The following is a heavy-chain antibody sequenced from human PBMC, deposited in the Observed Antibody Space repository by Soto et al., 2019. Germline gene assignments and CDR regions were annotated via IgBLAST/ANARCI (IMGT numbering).Heavy chain of an antibody. CDR2: FYYSGNT. J-gene: IGHJ5*02. CDR3: ARHGIAAAGTTHNWFDP. V-gene: IGHV4-39*01. CDR1: GDSISSGSAY. Sequence: SETLSLTCTVSGDSISSGSAYWGWVRQPPGKGLEWIGSFYYSGNTHYNPSLKSRATISVDTSKNQFSLKLSSVTAADTAVYYCARHGIAAAGTTHNWFDPWGQGTLVTVSS. D-gene: IGHD6-13*01.